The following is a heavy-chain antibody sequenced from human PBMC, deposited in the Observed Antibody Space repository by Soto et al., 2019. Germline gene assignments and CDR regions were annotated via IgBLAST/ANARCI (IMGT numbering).Heavy chain of an antibody. J-gene: IGHJ4*02. CDR1: GFTFSSYW. D-gene: IGHD2-15*01. Sequence: PGGSLRLSCAASGFTFSSYWVHWVRQDPEKGLVWVSRINGDGISTSYADSVKGRFTISRDNAKDTLYLHMNSLGAEDTAVYYCARISQGTYCRGGNCYSDYWGQGTLVTVSS. CDR2: INGDGIST. V-gene: IGHV3-74*01. CDR3: ARISQGTYCRGGNCYSDY.